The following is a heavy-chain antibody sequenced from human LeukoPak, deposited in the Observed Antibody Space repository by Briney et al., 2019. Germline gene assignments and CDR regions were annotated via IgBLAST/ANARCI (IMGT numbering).Heavy chain of an antibody. CDR3: ANRGKYVFDY. D-gene: IGHD1-14*01. J-gene: IGHJ4*02. Sequence: GGSLRLSCAASGFTFSTCAMSWVRQAPGKGLEWVSTIGNSGANTYYADSVKGRFTISRDNSKNTLYLQMNSLRAEDTAVYYCANRGKYVFDYWGQGTLVTVSS. CDR2: IGNSGANT. V-gene: IGHV3-23*01. CDR1: GFTFSTCA.